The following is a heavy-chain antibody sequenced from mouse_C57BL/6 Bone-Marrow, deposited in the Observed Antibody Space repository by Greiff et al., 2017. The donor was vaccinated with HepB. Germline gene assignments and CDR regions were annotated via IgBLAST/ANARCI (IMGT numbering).Heavy chain of an antibody. V-gene: IGHV1-82*01. CDR3: AREQIYYDYLYAMDY. CDR2: IYPGDGDT. J-gene: IGHJ4*01. D-gene: IGHD2-4*01. CDR1: GYAFSSSW. Sequence: QVQLKQSGPELVKPGASVKISCKASGYAFSSSWMNWVKQRPGKGLEGIGRIYPGDGDTNYNGKFKGKATLTADKSSSTAYMQLSSLTSEDSAVYFCAREQIYYDYLYAMDYWGQGTSVTVSS.